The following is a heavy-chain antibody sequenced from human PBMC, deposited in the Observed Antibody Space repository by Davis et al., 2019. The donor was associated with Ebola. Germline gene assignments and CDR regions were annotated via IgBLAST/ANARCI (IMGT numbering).Heavy chain of an antibody. D-gene: IGHD3-22*01. CDR3: ARGSMSDSSPIDY. J-gene: IGHJ4*02. CDR2: IYYSGST. CDR1: GGSISSYY. V-gene: IGHV4-59*08. Sequence: SETLSLTCTVSGGSISSYYWSWIRQPPGKGLEWIGYIYYSGSTNYNPSLKSRVTISVDTSKNQFSLKLSSVTAADTAVYYCARGSMSDSSPIDYWGQGTLATVSS.